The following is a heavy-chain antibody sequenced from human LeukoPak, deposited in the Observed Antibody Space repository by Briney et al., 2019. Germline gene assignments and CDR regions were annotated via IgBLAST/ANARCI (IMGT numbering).Heavy chain of an antibody. Sequence: GGSLRLSCAASGFTFSSSWMSWVRQAPGKGLEWVANIKQDGSEKYYVDSVKGRFTISRDNAKKSLYLQMNSLRAEDTAVYYCARLNYYDAGKPFDYWGQGTLVTVSS. CDR3: ARLNYYDAGKPFDY. CDR2: IKQDGSEK. CDR1: GFTFSSSW. V-gene: IGHV3-7*04. D-gene: IGHD3-10*01. J-gene: IGHJ4*02.